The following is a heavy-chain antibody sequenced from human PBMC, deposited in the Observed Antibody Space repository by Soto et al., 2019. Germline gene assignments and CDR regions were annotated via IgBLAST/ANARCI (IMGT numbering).Heavy chain of an antibody. CDR2: IKQDGSEK. D-gene: IGHD3-3*01. CDR3: ARDVVTIFGVVIIRYYYYGMDV. J-gene: IGHJ6*02. CDR1: GFTLSDHY. Sequence: PGGSLRLSCAGSGFTLSDHYIDWVRQAPGKGLEWVANIKQDGSEKYYVDSVKGRFTISRDNAKNSLYLQMNSLRAEDTAVYYCARDVVTIFGVVIIRYYYYGMDVWGQGTTVTVSS. V-gene: IGHV3-7*03.